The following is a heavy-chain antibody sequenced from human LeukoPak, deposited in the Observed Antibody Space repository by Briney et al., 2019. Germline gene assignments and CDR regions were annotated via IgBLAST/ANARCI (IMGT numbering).Heavy chain of an antibody. Sequence: QAGGSLRLSCAASGFTFSSYEMNWVRQAPGKGLEWVSYISSSGSTIYYADSVKGRFTISRDNAKNSLYLQMNSLRAEDTALYYCAKDLLRGYYDSSGYYSYWGQGTLVTVSS. J-gene: IGHJ4*02. CDR2: ISSSGSTI. V-gene: IGHV3-48*03. D-gene: IGHD3-22*01. CDR3: AKDLLRGYYDSSGYYSY. CDR1: GFTFSSYE.